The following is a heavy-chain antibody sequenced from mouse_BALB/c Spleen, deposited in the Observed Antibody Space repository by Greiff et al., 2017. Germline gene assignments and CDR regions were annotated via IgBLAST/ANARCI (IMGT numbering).Heavy chain of an antibody. Sequence: SGPGILQPSQTLSLTCSFSGFSLSTYGIGVGWIRQPSGKGLEWLAHIWWNDNKYYNTALKSRLTISKDTSNNQVFLKIASVDTADTATYYCARIGITTALYAMDYWGQGTSVTVSS. CDR2: IWWNDNK. V-gene: IGHV8-11*01. D-gene: IGHD1-2*01. J-gene: IGHJ4*01. CDR1: GFSLSTYGIG. CDR3: ARIGITTALYAMDY.